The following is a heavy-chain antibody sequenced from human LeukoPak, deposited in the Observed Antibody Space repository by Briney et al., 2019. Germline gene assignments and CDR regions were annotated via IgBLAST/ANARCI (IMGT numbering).Heavy chain of an antibody. D-gene: IGHD4-17*01. V-gene: IGHV4-39*01. CDR3: ASAVTTVTTFDY. J-gene: IGHJ4*02. Sequence: SETLSLTCTVSGGSISSSSYYGGWIRQPPGKGLEWIGNINYSGSTYYNPSLKSRVTISVDTSKNQFSLKLSSVTAADTAVYYCASAVTTVTTFDYWGQGTLVTVSS. CDR1: GGSISSSSYY. CDR2: INYSGST.